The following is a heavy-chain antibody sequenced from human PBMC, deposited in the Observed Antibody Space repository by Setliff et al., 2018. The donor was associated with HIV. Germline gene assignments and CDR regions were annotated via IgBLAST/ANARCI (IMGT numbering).Heavy chain of an antibody. J-gene: IGHJ3*02. V-gene: IGHV4-4*02. CDR3: ARASEGYTYGYGFDI. Sequence: SETLSLTCAVSGGSISSSNWWSWVRQPPGKGLEWIGEIYHSGSTNYNPSLKSRVTISIDKSKNQFSLKVNSVTAADTAVYYCARASEGYTYGYGFDIWGQGTMVT. CDR1: GGSISSSNW. CDR2: IYHSGST. D-gene: IGHD5-18*01.